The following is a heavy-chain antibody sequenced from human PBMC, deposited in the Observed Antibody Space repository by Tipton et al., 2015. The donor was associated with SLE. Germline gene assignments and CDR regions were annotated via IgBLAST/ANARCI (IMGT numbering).Heavy chain of an antibody. J-gene: IGHJ4*02. V-gene: IGHV4-34*01. CDR1: GGSFSGYY. D-gene: IGHD6-13*01. CDR3: ARASRHFMEYSSSWFFDY. Sequence: LRLSCAVYGGSFSGYYWSWIRQPPGKGLEWIGEINHSGSTNYNPSLKSRVTISVDTSKNQFSLKLSSVTAADTAVYYCARASRHFMEYSSSWFFDYWGQGTLVTVSS. CDR2: INHSGST.